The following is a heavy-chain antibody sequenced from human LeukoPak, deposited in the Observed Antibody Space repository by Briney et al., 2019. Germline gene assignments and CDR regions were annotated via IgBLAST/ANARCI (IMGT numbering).Heavy chain of an antibody. CDR1: GFTVSSNY. V-gene: IGHV3-7*01. J-gene: IGHJ4*02. CDR3: ARDAYRDRYFDY. CDR2: IKQDGSEK. D-gene: IGHD4-11*01. Sequence: GGSLRLSCAASGFTVSSNYMSWVRQAPGKGLEWVAHIKQDGSEKHYVASVKGRFTISRDNAKDSLWLQMNSLRAEDTAVYYCARDAYRDRYFDYWGQGTLVTVSS.